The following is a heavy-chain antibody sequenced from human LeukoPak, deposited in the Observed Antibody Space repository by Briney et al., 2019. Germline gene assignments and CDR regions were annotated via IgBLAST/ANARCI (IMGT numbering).Heavy chain of an antibody. CDR3: AKDRARSGYYYYYGMDV. CDR2: IWYDGSNK. Sequence: PGGSLRLSCAASGFTFSNYGMHWVRQAPGKGLEWVAVIWYDGSNKYYADSVKGRFTISRDNSKNTLYLQMNSLRAEDTAVYYCAKDRARSGYYYYYGMDVWGQGTTVTVSS. V-gene: IGHV3-30*02. D-gene: IGHD2-15*01. J-gene: IGHJ6*02. CDR1: GFTFSNYG.